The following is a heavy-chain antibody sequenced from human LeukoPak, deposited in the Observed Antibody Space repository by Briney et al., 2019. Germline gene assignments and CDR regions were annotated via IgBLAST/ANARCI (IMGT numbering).Heavy chain of an antibody. CDR1: GFTVSSNE. V-gene: IGHV3-38-3*01. J-gene: IGHJ4*02. Sequence: GGSLRLSCAASGFTVSSNEMSWVRQAPGKGLEWVSSISGGSTYYADSRKGRFTISRDNSKNTLHLQMNSLRAEDTAVYYCKKDGGIAVALGYWGQGTLVTVSS. D-gene: IGHD6-19*01. CDR2: ISGGST. CDR3: KKDGGIAVALGY.